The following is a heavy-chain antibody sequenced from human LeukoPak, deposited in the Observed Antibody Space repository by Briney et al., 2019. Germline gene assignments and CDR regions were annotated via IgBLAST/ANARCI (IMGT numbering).Heavy chain of an antibody. Sequence: GGSLRLSCAASGFTFSSYDMNWVRQAPRKGLEWVSYITSSGSTIYYADSVKGRFTISRDNAKNSLYLQMNSLRAEDTAVYYCARGEEMAPPGGVDYFDYWGQGTLVTVSS. D-gene: IGHD5-24*01. V-gene: IGHV3-48*03. CDR3: ARGEEMAPPGGVDYFDY. CDR2: ITSSGSTI. CDR1: GFTFSSYD. J-gene: IGHJ4*02.